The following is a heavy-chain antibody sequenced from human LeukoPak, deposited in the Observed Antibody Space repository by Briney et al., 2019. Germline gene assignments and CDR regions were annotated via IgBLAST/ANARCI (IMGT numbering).Heavy chain of an antibody. CDR1: GFTFDDYG. CDR3: ARDSSITMVRGVKDY. CDR2: ISSSGSTI. J-gene: IGHJ4*02. D-gene: IGHD3-10*01. V-gene: IGHV3-48*03. Sequence: PGGSLRLSCAASGFTFDDYGMNWVRQAPGKGLEWVSYISSSGSTIYYADSVKGRFTISRDNAKNSLYLQMNSLRAEDTAVYYCARDSSITMVRGVKDYWGQGTLVTVSS.